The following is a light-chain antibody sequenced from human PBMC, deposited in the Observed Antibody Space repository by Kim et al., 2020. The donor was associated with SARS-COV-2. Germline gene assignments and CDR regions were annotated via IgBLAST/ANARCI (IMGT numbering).Light chain of an antibody. CDR3: GAWDRSLSSYV. CDR1: GSKVGMNY. Sequence: GQKVTIYGSRSGSKVGMNYVSWYQQLPGTAPKVLIYDNNNRTSGIPGRFSGSTSGTSATLGITGLQTGDEADYYCGAWDRSLSSYVFGIGTKVTVL. J-gene: IGLJ1*01. V-gene: IGLV1-51*01. CDR2: DNN.